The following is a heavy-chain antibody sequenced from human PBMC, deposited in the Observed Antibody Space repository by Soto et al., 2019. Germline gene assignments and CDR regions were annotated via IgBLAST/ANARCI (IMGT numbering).Heavy chain of an antibody. J-gene: IGHJ4*02. D-gene: IGHD2-15*01. CDR1: GGSISSSSYY. V-gene: IGHV4-39*01. CDR3: ARHGRDNHFDY. CDR2: IYYSGST. Sequence: TSETLSLTCTVSGGSISSSSYYWGWTRQPPGKGLEWIGSIYYSGSTYYNPSLKSRVTISVDTSKNQFSLKLSSVTAADTAVYYCARHGRDNHFDYWGQGTLVTVSS.